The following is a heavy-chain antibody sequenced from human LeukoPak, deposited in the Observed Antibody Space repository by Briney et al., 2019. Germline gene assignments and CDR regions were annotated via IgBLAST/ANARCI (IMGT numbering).Heavy chain of an antibody. CDR1: GFTFSNAW. V-gene: IGHV3-15*07. J-gene: IGHJ6*02. CDR3: TTGPGEDTAMVRYYYYGMDV. D-gene: IGHD5-18*01. Sequence: GGSLRLSCAASGFTFSNAWMNWVRQAPGKGLEWVGRIKSKTDGGTTDYAAPVKGRFTISRDDSKNTLYLQMNSLKTEDTAVYYCTTGPGEDTAMVRYYYYGMDVWGQGTTVTVSS. CDR2: IKSKTDGGTT.